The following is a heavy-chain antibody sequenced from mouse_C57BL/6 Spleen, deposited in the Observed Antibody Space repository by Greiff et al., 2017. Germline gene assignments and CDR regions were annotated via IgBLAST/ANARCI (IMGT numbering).Heavy chain of an antibody. D-gene: IGHD1-1*01. CDR2: IDPNSGGT. Sequence: QVQLQQPGAELVKPGASVKLSCKASGYTFTSYWMHWVKQRPGRGLEWIGRIDPNSGGTKYNEKFKSKATLTVDKPSSTAYMQLSSLTSEDSAVYYCAKPYSYLSSTGYAMAYWGQGTSVTVSS. J-gene: IGHJ4*01. CDR1: GYTFTSYW. V-gene: IGHV1-72*01. CDR3: AKPYSYLSSTGYAMAY.